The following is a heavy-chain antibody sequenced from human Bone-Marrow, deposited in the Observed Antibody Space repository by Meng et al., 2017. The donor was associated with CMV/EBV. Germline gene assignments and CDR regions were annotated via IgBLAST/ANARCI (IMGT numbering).Heavy chain of an antibody. Sequence: GGSLRLSCAASGFTFSSYSMNWVRQAPGKGLEWVSYISSSSSTIYYADSVKGRFTISRDNAKNSLYLQMNSLRAEDTAVYYCARDKGTALYFHYGMDVWGQGTTVTGSS. CDR2: ISSSSSTI. J-gene: IGHJ6*02. CDR3: ARDKGTALYFHYGMDV. CDR1: GFTFSSYS. V-gene: IGHV3-48*04. D-gene: IGHD2-8*01.